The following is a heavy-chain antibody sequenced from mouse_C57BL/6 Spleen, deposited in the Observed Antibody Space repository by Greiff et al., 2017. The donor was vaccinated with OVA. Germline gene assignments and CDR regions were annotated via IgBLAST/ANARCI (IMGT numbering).Heavy chain of an antibody. Sequence: QVQLQQPGAELVKPGASVKLSCKASGYTFTSYWMHWVKQRPGQGLEWIGMIHPNSGSTNYNEKFKSKATLTVDNSSSTAYMQHSSLTSEDAAVYYCARDRDYPFAYWGQGTLVTVSA. J-gene: IGHJ3*01. CDR3: ARDRDYPFAY. CDR1: GYTFTSYW. V-gene: IGHV1-64*01. CDR2: IHPNSGST. D-gene: IGHD2-4*01.